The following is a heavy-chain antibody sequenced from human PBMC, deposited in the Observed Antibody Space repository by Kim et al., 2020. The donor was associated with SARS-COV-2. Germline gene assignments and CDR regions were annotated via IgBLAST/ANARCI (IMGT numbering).Heavy chain of an antibody. Sequence: PSLKSRVTISVDTSKNQFSLKLSSVTAADTAVYYCARLNYDFWSGYYLDYWGQGTLVTVSS. J-gene: IGHJ4*02. V-gene: IGHV4-61*07. CDR3: ARLNYDFWSGYYLDY. D-gene: IGHD3-3*01.